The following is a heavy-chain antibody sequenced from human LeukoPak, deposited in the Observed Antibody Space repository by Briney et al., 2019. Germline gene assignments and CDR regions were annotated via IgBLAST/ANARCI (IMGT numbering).Heavy chain of an antibody. CDR2: INPSGGST. CDR1: GYTFTSYY. V-gene: IGHV1-46*01. Sequence: GASVKVSCKASGYTFTSYYMHWVRQAPGQGLEWMGIINPSGGSTSYAQKFQGRVTMTRDTSTSTVYMELSSLRSEDTAVYYCARVRAIGGSSGYYHFDYWGQGTLVTVSS. J-gene: IGHJ4*02. D-gene: IGHD3-22*01. CDR3: ARVRAIGGSSGYYHFDY.